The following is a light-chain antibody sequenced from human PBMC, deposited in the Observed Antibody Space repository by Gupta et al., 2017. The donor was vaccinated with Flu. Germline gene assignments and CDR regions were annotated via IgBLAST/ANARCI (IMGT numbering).Light chain of an antibody. CDR3: SSSTSNITQV. J-gene: IGLJ1*01. CDR1: SSDVGGYNY. CDR2: DVS. Sequence: SALTQPASVSGSPGQAITIACTGTSSDVGGYNYVSWYQHHPAKAPKRRMYDVSNRPSGVSNRVSGSKSGNTASMTISGLQAEDEAYDNCSSSTSNITQVFGTGTKVTVL. V-gene: IGLV2-14*03.